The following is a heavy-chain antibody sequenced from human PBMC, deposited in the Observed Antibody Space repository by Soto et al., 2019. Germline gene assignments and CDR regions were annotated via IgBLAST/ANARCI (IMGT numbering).Heavy chain of an antibody. CDR1: SGSVSNYY. Sequence: KTSETLSLTCKVSSGSVSNYYWSWIRQPAGKGLEWIGRIYTGGSTNYNPSLKSRVTMSVDTSKNQFSLRLTSVTAADTAVYYCARASVGPPGGGSWTMPFDSWGRGTLVTSPQ. J-gene: IGHJ4*02. V-gene: IGHV4-4*07. CDR3: ARASVGPPGGGSWTMPFDS. D-gene: IGHD2-15*01. CDR2: IYTGGST.